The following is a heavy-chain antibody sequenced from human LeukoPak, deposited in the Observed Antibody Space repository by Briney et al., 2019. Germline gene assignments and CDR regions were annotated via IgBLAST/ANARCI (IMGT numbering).Heavy chain of an antibody. D-gene: IGHD5-18*01. CDR3: AREPGYSYGFDAFDI. CDR1: GFTFSSYA. J-gene: IGHJ3*02. Sequence: GGSLRLSCAASGFTFSSYAMSWVRQAPGKGLKWVSAISGSGGSTYYADSVKGRFTISRDNAKNSLYLQMNSLRAEDTAVYYCAREPGYSYGFDAFDIWGQGTMVTVSS. CDR2: ISGSGGST. V-gene: IGHV3-23*01.